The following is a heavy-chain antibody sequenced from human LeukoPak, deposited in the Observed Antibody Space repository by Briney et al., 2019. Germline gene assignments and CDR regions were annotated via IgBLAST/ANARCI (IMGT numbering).Heavy chain of an antibody. V-gene: IGHV3-30*02. Sequence: QSEGSLRLSCAASGFTFSSYGMHWVRQAPGKGLEWVAFIRYDGSNKYYADSVKGRFTISRDNSKNTLYLQMNSLRAEDTAVYYCAKDGMVRGVMGYWGQGTLVTVSS. CDR2: IRYDGSNK. D-gene: IGHD3-10*01. CDR3: AKDGMVRGVMGY. J-gene: IGHJ4*02. CDR1: GFTFSSYG.